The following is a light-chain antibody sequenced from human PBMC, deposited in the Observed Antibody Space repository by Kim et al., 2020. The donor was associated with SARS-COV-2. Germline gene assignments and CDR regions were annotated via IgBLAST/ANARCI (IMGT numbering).Light chain of an antibody. V-gene: IGLV3-19*01. CDR3: NSRDSSGNHLVV. CDR2: GKN. J-gene: IGLJ2*01. CDR1: SLRSYY. Sequence: FGQTVRITCQGDSLRSYYASWYQQKPGQAPVIVIYGKNNRPSGIPDRFSGSSSGNTASLTITGAQAEDEADYYCNSRDSSGNHLVVFGGGTQLTVL.